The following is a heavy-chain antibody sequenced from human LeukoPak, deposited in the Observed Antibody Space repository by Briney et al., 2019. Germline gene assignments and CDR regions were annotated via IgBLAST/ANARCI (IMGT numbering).Heavy chain of an antibody. D-gene: IGHD5/OR15-5a*01. CDR1: GFTLSGSA. J-gene: IGHJ4*02. CDR3: TSPLPEEDY. Sequence: PGGSLRLSCAASGFTLSGSAMHWVRQASGKGLEWVGRIRSKANSYATAYAASVKGRFTISRDDSKNTAYLQMNSLKTEDTAVYYCTSPLPEEDYWGQGTLVTVSS. CDR2: IRSKANSYAT. V-gene: IGHV3-73*01.